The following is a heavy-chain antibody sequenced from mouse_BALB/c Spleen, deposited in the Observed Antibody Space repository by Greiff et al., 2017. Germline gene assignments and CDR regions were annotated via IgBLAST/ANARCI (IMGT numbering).Heavy chain of an antibody. D-gene: IGHD1-2*01. CDR1: GFTFSSYT. V-gene: IGHV5-6-4*01. J-gene: IGHJ4*01. Sequence: EVHLVESGGGLVKPGGSLKLSCAASGFTFSSYTMSWVRQTPEKRLEWVATISSGGSYTYYPDSVKGRFTISRDNAKNTLYLQMSSLKSEDTAMYYCTRDRTGGSFYYYAMDYWGQGTSVTVSS. CDR3: TRDRTGGSFYYYAMDY. CDR2: ISSGGSYT.